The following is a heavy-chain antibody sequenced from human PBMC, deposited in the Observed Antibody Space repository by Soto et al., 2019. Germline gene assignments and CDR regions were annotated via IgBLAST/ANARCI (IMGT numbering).Heavy chain of an antibody. CDR1: GFTFGDYA. CDR3: TRDPVVVEPPEYYYYMDV. Sequence: GGSLRLSCTASGFTFGDYAMSWFRQAPGKGLEWVGFIRSKAYGGTTEYAASVKGRFTISRDDSKSIAYLQMNSLKTEDTAVYYCTRDPVVVEPPEYYYYMDVRGKGTTVTVSS. D-gene: IGHD2-21*01. V-gene: IGHV3-49*03. CDR2: IRSKAYGGTT. J-gene: IGHJ6*03.